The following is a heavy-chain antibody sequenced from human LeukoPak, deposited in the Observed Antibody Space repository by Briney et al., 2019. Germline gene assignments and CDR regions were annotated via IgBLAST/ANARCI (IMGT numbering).Heavy chain of an antibody. D-gene: IGHD6-19*01. J-gene: IGHJ4*02. Sequence: SETLSLTCTVSGGSISSYYWSWIRQPPGKGLEWIGNIYYSGSTNYNPSLKSRVTISVDTSKNQFSLKLSSVTAADTAVYYCARIAVAGHDYFDYWGQGTLVTVSS. CDR3: ARIAVAGHDYFDY. CDR2: IYYSGST. CDR1: GGSISSYY. V-gene: IGHV4-59*01.